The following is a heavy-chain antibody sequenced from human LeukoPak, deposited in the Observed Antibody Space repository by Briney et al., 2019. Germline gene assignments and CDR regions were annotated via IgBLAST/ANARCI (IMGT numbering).Heavy chain of an antibody. Sequence: ASVKVSCKASGYTFTSYGISWVRQAPGQGLEWMGWISAYNGNTNYAQKLQGRVTMTTDTSTSTAYMELRSLRSDDTAVYYCARAAGIAAAPPRAFDIWGQGTMVTVSS. CDR1: GYTFTSYG. J-gene: IGHJ3*02. CDR2: ISAYNGNT. CDR3: ARAAGIAAAPPRAFDI. D-gene: IGHD6-13*01. V-gene: IGHV1-18*01.